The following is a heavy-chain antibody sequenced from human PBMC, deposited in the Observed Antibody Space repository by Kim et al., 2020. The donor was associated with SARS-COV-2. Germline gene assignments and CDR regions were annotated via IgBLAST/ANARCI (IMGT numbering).Heavy chain of an antibody. V-gene: IGHV4-39*07. CDR1: GGSLSSTGYY. J-gene: IGHJ4*02. Sequence: SETLSLTCTVSGGSLSSTGYYWGWIRQPPGKGLEWIGSIYYSGRTYYSPTLKSRVTISVDTSKNQFSLMLSSVTAADTAVYYCARDPVGGYSDWLFWGDSWGQGTLITVSS. D-gene: IGHD3-9*01. CDR2: IYYSGRT. CDR3: ARDPVGGYSDWLFWGDS.